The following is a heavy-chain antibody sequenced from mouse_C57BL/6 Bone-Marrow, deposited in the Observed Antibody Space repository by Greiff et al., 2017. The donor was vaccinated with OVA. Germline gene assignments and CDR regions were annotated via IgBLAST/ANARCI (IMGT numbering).Heavy chain of an antibody. J-gene: IGHJ1*03. D-gene: IGHD3-3*01. V-gene: IGHV5-17*01. CDR1: GFTFSDYG. CDR2: ISSGSSTI. CDR3: AREGRYWYFDV. Sequence: EVKLVESGGGLVKPGGSLKLSCAASGFTFSDYGMHWVRQAPETGLEWVAYISSGSSTIYYADTVKGRFTISRDNAKNTLFLQMTSLRSEDTAMYYCAREGRYWYFDVWGTGTTVTVSS.